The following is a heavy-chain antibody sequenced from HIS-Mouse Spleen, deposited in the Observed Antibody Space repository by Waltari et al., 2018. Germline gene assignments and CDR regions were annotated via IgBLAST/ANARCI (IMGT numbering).Heavy chain of an antibody. J-gene: IGHJ4*02. D-gene: IGHD3-10*01. CDR3: AREGDL. V-gene: IGHV3-30*04. Sequence: QVQLVESGGGVVQPGRSLRLSCAASGFTFSSYAMHWVRQAPGKGVEWGAGISDEGRNKYYADSVKGRFTSSRDNSKNTLYLQMNSLRAEDTAVYYCAREGDLWGQGTLVTVSS. CDR1: GFTFSSYA. CDR2: ISDEGRNK.